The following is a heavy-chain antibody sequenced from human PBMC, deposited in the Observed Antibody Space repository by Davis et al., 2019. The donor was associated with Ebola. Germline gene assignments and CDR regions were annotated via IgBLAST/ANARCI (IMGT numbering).Heavy chain of an antibody. CDR3: ARVGWVPSSDY. CDR2: ISWNSGTI. V-gene: IGHV3-9*01. CDR1: GFSFDDYA. J-gene: IGHJ4*02. D-gene: IGHD2-2*01. Sequence: PGGSLRLSCAASGFSFDDYAMHWVRQAPGKGLEWVSGISWNSGTIGYADSVKGRFTISSDNAKNPLHLQMNSLRAEDTAVYYCARVGWVPSSDYWGQGTLVTGSS.